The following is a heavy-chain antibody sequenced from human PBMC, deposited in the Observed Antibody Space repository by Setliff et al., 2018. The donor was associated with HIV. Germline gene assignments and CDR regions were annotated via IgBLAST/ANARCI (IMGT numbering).Heavy chain of an antibody. V-gene: IGHV4-30-4*08. D-gene: IGHD3-22*01. CDR1: GGSIRSGNYY. Sequence: SETLSLTCTVSGGSIRSGNYYWSWIRQPPGKGLEWIGYIYDSGGTYYNPSLKSRVTISVDTSKNQFSLKLSPVTAADTAVYYCARDRENYYDSTGAFDIWGQGTMVTVSS. J-gene: IGHJ3*02. CDR3: ARDRENYYDSTGAFDI. CDR2: IYDSGGT.